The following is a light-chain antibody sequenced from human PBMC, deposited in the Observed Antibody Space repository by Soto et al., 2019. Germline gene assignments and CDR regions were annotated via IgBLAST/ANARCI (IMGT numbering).Light chain of an antibody. J-gene: IGKJ4*01. CDR1: QSVSSSY. V-gene: IGKV3-20*01. CDR3: QQYDNSPLT. Sequence: DIVLTQSPGTLSLSPGERAALSCRASQSVSSSYLAWYQQKPGQAPRLHIYGASNRATGIPDRFSGSGSGTDFTLTISRLEPEDFAVYYCQQYDNSPLTFGGGTKVEIK. CDR2: GAS.